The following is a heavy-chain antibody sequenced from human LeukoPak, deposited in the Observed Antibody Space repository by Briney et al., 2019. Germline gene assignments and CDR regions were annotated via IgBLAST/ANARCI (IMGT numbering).Heavy chain of an antibody. CDR3: ARVRYGSGSYYFDY. CDR1: GGPISSYS. CDR2: IYYSGST. D-gene: IGHD3-10*01. J-gene: IGHJ4*02. V-gene: IGHV4-59*01. Sequence: SETLSLSCTVSGGPISSYSWTWIRQPPGKGLEWIGYIYYSGSTDYNPSLKSRVTISVDTSKNQFSLKLSSVTAADTAVYYCARVRYGSGSYYFDYWGQGTLVTVSS.